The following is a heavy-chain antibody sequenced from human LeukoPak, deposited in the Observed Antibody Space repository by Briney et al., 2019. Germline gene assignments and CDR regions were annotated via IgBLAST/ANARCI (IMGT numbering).Heavy chain of an antibody. Sequence: ASVNVSCKASGYTFTGYYMHWVRQAPGQGLEWMGWINPNSGGTHYAQKFQGRVTMTRDTSISTAYMELRRLRSDDTAVYYCARLRADHFDYWGQGPLVTVSS. J-gene: IGHJ4*02. CDR2: INPNSGGT. CDR3: ARLRADHFDY. D-gene: IGHD5-12*01. CDR1: GYTFTGYY. V-gene: IGHV1-2*02.